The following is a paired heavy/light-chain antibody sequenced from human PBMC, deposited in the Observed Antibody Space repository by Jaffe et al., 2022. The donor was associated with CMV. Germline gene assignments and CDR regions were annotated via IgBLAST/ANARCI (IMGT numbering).Light chain of an antibody. V-gene: IGKV1-39*01. CDR2: AAS. J-gene: IGKJ2*01. CDR3: QQSYSSPLYT. CDR1: QSIGSY. Sequence: DIQMTQSPSSLSASVGDRVTITCRASQSIGSYLNWYQQKPGKAPKLLIYAASNLQSGVPSRFSGSGSGTDFTLTISSLQPEDFATYYCQQSYSSPLYTFGQGTKVEI.
Heavy chain of an antibody. CDR1: GFIFSSYG. CDR3: VRYSSSSNYYYGMDV. Sequence: QVQLVESGGGVVQPGRSLRLSCVASGFIFSSYGMHWVRQAPGKGLEWLAVIWYDGTNKYYADSVKGRFTISRDNSKNTLYLEMNNLRDEDTAVYYCVRYSSSSNYYYGMDVWGQGTTVTVSS. CDR2: IWYDGTNK. J-gene: IGHJ6*02. V-gene: IGHV3-33*01. D-gene: IGHD6-6*01.